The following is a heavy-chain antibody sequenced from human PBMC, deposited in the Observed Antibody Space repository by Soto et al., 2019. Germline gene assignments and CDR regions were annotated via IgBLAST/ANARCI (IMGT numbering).Heavy chain of an antibody. CDR3: ARDRIVGSQDGFNAFDI. D-gene: IGHD1-26*01. V-gene: IGHV3-30*04. CDR2: LSYDGSNA. CDR1: GFTITNHA. Sequence: QVQLVESGGGVVQPGRSLRLSCAASGFTITNHAMHWVRQAPGKGLEWAAVLSYDGSNAYYADSVKGRFTISRDSPTNTLSLKMNSLGPEDTALSYCARDRIVGSQDGFNAFDIWGQGTMVTVSS. J-gene: IGHJ3*02.